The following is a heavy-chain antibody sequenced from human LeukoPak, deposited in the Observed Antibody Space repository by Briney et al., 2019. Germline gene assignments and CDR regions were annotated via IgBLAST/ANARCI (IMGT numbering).Heavy chain of an antibody. J-gene: IGHJ4*02. CDR1: GYTFTGYY. CDR2: INPNSGDT. V-gene: IGHV1-2*02. CDR3: APSGDQYYFDH. D-gene: IGHD3-10*01. Sequence: ASVKVSCKTSGYTFTGYYMHWVRQAPGQGLEWMGWINPNSGDTNYAQKFQGRVTMTRDTSISTAYMDLSRLRSDDTAVYYCAPSGDQYYFDHWGQGTLSPSPQ.